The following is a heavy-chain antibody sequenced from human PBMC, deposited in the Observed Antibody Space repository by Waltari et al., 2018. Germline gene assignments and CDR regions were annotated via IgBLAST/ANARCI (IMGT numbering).Heavy chain of an antibody. V-gene: IGHV1-46*01. Sequence: QVQLVQSGAEVKKPGASVKVSCKASGYSFTSYYIHWVRQAPGQGLEWTGIISPSDGITMYAQKFQGRVTVTRDTSTSTVYMELTSLRSDDTAVFYCARSGGSNWFDPWGQGTLVTVSS. CDR1: GYSFTSYY. CDR3: ARSGGSNWFDP. J-gene: IGHJ5*02. CDR2: ISPSDGIT. D-gene: IGHD1-26*01.